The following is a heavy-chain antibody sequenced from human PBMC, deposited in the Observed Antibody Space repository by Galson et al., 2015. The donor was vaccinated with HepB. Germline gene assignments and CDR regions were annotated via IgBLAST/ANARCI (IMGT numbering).Heavy chain of an antibody. CDR1: GFTFRNYA. Sequence: LRLSCAASGFTFRNYAMSWVRQAPGKGLECVSVMSGSGGTTNYADSVKGRFTISRDNSKNTLYLQMNSLRAEDTAVYYCTKDQGYSSGWFLASDWGQGTLVTVSS. J-gene: IGHJ1*01. V-gene: IGHV3-23*01. CDR3: TKDQGYSSGWFLASD. D-gene: IGHD6-19*01. CDR2: MSGSGGTT.